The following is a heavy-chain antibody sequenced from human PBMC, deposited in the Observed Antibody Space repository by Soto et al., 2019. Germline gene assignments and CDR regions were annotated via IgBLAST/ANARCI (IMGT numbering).Heavy chain of an antibody. CDR3: SRFIMVGGWFDPNYYHGMDV. CDR2: ISGYNGNT. Sequence: QVQLVQSGAEVKKPGASVTVSCKTSGYTFSNYGINWVRQAPGQGLEWKGWISGYNGNTNYAQTVQGRVTMTTDPSTGTVYMELRSLKSDDTAIYYCSRFIMVGGWFDPNYYHGMDVWGQGTTVTVSS. D-gene: IGHD6-19*01. V-gene: IGHV1-18*01. J-gene: IGHJ6*02. CDR1: GYTFSNYG.